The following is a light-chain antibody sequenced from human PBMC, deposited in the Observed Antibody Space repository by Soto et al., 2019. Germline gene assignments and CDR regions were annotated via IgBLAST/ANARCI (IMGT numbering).Light chain of an antibody. CDR2: WAS. CDR1: RSVLYSSNNKNY. Sequence: DIVMTQSPDSLAVSLGERATINCKSSRSVLYSSNNKNYLAWYQQKVGQPPKLLIYWASIRGSGVPDRFSGSGSGTDFTLTVSSLQAEDVAVYYCQQYYGSPYTFGQGTKLEIK. J-gene: IGKJ2*01. CDR3: QQYYGSPYT. V-gene: IGKV4-1*01.